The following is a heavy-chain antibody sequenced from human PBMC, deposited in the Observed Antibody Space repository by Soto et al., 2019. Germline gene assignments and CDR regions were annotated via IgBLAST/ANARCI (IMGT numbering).Heavy chain of an antibody. V-gene: IGHV1-18*01. CDR1: GYTFRNFG. CDR2: ISAYNANA. J-gene: IGHJ4*02. CDR3: ARENSYFDY. Sequence: QIQLLQSGAEVKKPGASVKVTCKASGYTFRNFGISWVRQASGQGLEWMGWISAYNANANYAQKFQGRLTMTADTSTSTAYMELRSLRSDDTAVYYCARENSYFDYWGQGTLVTVSS.